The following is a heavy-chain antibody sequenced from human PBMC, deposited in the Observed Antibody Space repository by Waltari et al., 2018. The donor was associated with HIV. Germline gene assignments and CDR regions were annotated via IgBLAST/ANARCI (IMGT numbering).Heavy chain of an antibody. J-gene: IGHJ6*02. CDR3: AKELRSGYSYYYYGMDV. V-gene: IGHV3-30*02. CDR2: IRYDGNTK. CDR1: GFRFSISG. D-gene: IGHD2-15*01. Sequence: QGQLVASGGGVVQPGGSLRLSCAASGFRFSISGMHWVRQAPGKGLEWVTFIRYDGNTKYYADSVKGRFTISRDNSKNTLYLQMSSLRAEDTAVYYCAKELRSGYSYYYYGMDVWGQGTTVTVSS.